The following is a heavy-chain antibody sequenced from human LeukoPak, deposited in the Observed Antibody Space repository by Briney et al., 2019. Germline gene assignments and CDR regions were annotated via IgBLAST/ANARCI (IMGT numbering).Heavy chain of an antibody. CDR1: GYTFTDYY. CDR2: ISAFNGNT. D-gene: IGHD6-19*01. Sequence: ASVKVSCKASGYTFTDYYMHWVRQAPGQGLEWMGWISAFNGNTNYAQKIQGRVTMTTDTSTNTAYMELRSLTSDDTAVYYCARSAVADTLSAYYFEYWGQGTLVTVSS. CDR3: ARSAVADTLSAYYFEY. V-gene: IGHV1-18*04. J-gene: IGHJ4*02.